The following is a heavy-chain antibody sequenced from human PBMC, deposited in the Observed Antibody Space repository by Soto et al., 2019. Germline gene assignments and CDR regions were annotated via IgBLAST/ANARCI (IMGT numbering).Heavy chain of an antibody. J-gene: IGHJ3*02. CDR3: AVVLPSNDVFHI. Sequence: EVQLVESGGDLVQPGGSLELSCAASGFAFSASAVHWVRQASGKGLEWVGRVRSKSDNVAPVYAASVKGRFTISRDDSKNTAYLQMNGLKSEDTDVYFGAVVLPSNDVFHICGQGTMVTVSS. CDR1: GFAFSASA. D-gene: IGHD3-16*01. V-gene: IGHV3-73*02. CDR2: VRSKSDNVAP.